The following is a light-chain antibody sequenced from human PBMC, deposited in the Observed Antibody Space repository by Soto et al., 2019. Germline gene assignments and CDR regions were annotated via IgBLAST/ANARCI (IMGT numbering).Light chain of an antibody. CDR1: QSISNH. V-gene: IGKV1-39*01. CDR3: QQSFSNPFT. J-gene: IGKJ2*01. CDR2: AAS. Sequence: DIQMTQSPSSLSASVEDRVIITCRASQSISNHLNWYQQKPGKAPKLLIFAASSLQSGVPSRFSGSRSGPDFTLTISSLQPEDFATYYCQQSFSNPFTFGQGTKLEVK.